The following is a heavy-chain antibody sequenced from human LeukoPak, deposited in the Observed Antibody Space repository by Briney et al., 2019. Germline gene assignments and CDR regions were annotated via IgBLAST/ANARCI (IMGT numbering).Heavy chain of an antibody. V-gene: IGHV5-51*01. Sequence: GESLKISCNGSGYSFTSYWIGLVRQMPGKGLEWMRSIYPGDSDTRYSPSFQGQVTISADKSISIAYLQWSSLKASDTAMYYCARVYDILTGYYPYYFDYWGQGTLVTVSS. CDR1: GYSFTSYW. D-gene: IGHD3-9*01. J-gene: IGHJ4*02. CDR3: ARVYDILTGYYPYYFDY. CDR2: IYPGDSDT.